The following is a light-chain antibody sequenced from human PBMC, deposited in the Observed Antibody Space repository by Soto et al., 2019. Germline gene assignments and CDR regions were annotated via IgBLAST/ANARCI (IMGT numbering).Light chain of an antibody. J-gene: IGKJ1*01. CDR2: GAS. CDR1: QSVSSN. V-gene: IGKV3-15*01. CDR3: QQYNNWPPGT. Sequence: EIVMTQSPATLSVSPGERATLSCRASQSVSSNLAWYQQKPGQAPRLLIYGASTRATGIPARFSGSGSGTEFTLTIRSLQSEDFAVYYCQQYNNWPPGTFGQGTKVEL.